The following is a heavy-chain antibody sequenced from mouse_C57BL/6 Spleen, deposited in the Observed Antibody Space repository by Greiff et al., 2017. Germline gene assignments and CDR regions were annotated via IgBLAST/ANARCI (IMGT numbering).Heavy chain of an antibody. CDR2: INPSSGYT. V-gene: IGHV1-4*01. CDR1: GYTFTSYT. Sequence: QVQLQQSGAELARPGASVKMSCKASGYTFTSYTMHWVKQRPGQGLEWIGYINPSSGYTKYNQKFKDKATLTADKSSSTAYMQLSSLTSEDSAVYYCARSGDYDPLFAYWGQGTLVTVSA. J-gene: IGHJ3*01. CDR3: ARSGDYDPLFAY. D-gene: IGHD2-4*01.